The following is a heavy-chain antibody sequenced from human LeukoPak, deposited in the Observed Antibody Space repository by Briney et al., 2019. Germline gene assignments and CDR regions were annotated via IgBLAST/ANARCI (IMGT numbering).Heavy chain of an antibody. J-gene: IGHJ4*02. Sequence: GGSLRLSCAASGFTFSSYSMNWVRQAPGKGLEWVSSISSSSSYIYYADSVKGRFTISRDNAKNSLYLQMNSLRAEDTAVYYCATPHHDYGDYAIDYWGQGTLVTVSS. V-gene: IGHV3-21*01. CDR3: ATPHHDYGDYAIDY. D-gene: IGHD4-17*01. CDR1: GFTFSSYS. CDR2: ISSSSSYI.